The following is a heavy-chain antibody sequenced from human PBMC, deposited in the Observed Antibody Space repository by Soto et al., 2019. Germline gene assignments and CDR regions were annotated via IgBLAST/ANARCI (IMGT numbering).Heavy chain of an antibody. V-gene: IGHV4-39*01. Sequence: SETLSLTCTVSGGSISSSSYYWGWIRQPPGKGLEWIGSIYYSGSTYYNPSLKSRVTISVDTSKNQFSLKLSSVTAADTAVYYCARTERFSGYDYWGQGTLVTVSS. CDR2: IYYSGST. CDR1: GGSISSSSYY. CDR3: ARTERFSGYDY. J-gene: IGHJ4*02. D-gene: IGHD5-12*01.